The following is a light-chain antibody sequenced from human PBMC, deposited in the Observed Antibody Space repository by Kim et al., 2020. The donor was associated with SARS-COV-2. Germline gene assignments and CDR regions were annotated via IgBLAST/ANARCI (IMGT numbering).Light chain of an antibody. Sequence: QAATLACPGSGNDVGGTGAAWLQQYQGHPPKLLSYREDNPPLQISGRFSASRSGNTASLTITGLQPEDEADDYCSAWDIRLNLWLFGGGTQLTVL. J-gene: IGLJ3*02. V-gene: IGLV10-54*04. CDR1: GNDVGGTG. CDR2: RED. CDR3: SAWDIRLNLWL.